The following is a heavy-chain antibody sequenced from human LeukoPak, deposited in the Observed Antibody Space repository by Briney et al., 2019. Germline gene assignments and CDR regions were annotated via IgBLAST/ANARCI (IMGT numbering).Heavy chain of an antibody. D-gene: IGHD6-13*01. Sequence: PSETLSLTCTVGGGSLSGHYWCWIRQPPGKGLEWIGEINHSGSTNYNPSLKSRVTISVDTSKNQFSLKLSSVTAADTAVYYCARGRYSSSWYDSYYFDYWGQGTLVTVSS. V-gene: IGHV4-34*01. CDR1: GGSLSGHY. CDR3: ARGRYSSSWYDSYYFDY. CDR2: INHSGST. J-gene: IGHJ4*02.